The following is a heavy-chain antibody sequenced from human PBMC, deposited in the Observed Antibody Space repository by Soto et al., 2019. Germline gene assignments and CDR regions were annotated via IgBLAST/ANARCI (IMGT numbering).Heavy chain of an antibody. V-gene: IGHV1-69*02. CDR3: ARGAYDYIWGSYEDY. D-gene: IGHD3-16*01. Sequence: QVQLVQSGAEVQKPGSSVKVSCKASGGTFSSYTISWVRQAPGQGLEWMGRIIPILGIANYAQKFQGRVTITADKSTSTAYMELSSLRSEDTAVYYCARGAYDYIWGSYEDYWGQGTLVTVSS. CDR2: IIPILGIA. CDR1: GGTFSSYT. J-gene: IGHJ4*02.